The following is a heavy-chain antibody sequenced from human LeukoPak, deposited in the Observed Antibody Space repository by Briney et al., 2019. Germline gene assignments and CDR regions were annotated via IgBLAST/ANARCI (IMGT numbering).Heavy chain of an antibody. CDR3: ARDYADYVGYFFFDY. J-gene: IGHJ4*02. CDR2: ISGGGETT. Sequence: PGGSLRLSCAASGFTFNNYATNWVRQAPGKGLEWVSSISGGGETTYYADSAKGRFTIPRDNSQNTLYLQMNSLRAEDTAVYYCARDYADYVGYFFFDYWGQGTLVTVSS. D-gene: IGHD4-17*01. CDR1: GFTFNNYA. V-gene: IGHV3-23*01.